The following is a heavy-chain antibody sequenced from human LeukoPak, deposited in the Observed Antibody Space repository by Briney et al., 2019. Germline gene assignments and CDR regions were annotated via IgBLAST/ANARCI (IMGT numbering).Heavy chain of an antibody. CDR1: GYFISSGFY. CDR2: IYHSGTT. CDR3: ARANDWGFYFEY. J-gene: IGHJ4*02. D-gene: IGHD3-9*01. V-gene: IGHV4-38-2*01. Sequence: SETLSLTCAVSGYFISSGFYWGWILQPPGKGLEWIGGIYHSGTTYSNPSLKSRVTISVDTSKNQFSLKLSSVTAADTAVYYCARANDWGFYFEYWGQGTLVTVSS.